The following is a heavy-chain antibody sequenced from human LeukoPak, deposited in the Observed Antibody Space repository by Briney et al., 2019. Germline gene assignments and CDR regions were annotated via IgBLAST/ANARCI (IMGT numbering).Heavy chain of an antibody. J-gene: IGHJ3*02. V-gene: IGHV4-59*01. CDR1: GGSISSYY. CDR2: IYYSGST. D-gene: IGHD6-19*01. Sequence: SETLSLTCTVSGGSISSYYWSWIRQPPGKGLEWIGYIYYSGSTNYNPSLKSRVTISVDTSKNQFSPKLSSVTAADTAVYYCARALTYSSGWYPISLFDIWGQGTMVTVSS. CDR3: ARALTYSSGWYPISLFDI.